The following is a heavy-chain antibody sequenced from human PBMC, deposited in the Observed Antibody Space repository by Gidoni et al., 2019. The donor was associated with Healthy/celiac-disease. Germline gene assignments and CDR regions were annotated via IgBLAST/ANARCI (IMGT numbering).Heavy chain of an antibody. CDR1: GFTFGDYA. D-gene: IGHD5-12*01. CDR2: IRSKAYGGTT. Sequence: EVQLVESGGGLVQPGRSLRLSCTASGFTFGDYAMSWVRQAPGKGLEWVGFIRSKAYGGTTENAASVKGRFTISRDDSKSIAYLQMNSLKSEDTAVYYCTGGYDPIDYWVQGTLVTVSS. CDR3: TGGYDPIDY. V-gene: IGHV3-49*04. J-gene: IGHJ4*02.